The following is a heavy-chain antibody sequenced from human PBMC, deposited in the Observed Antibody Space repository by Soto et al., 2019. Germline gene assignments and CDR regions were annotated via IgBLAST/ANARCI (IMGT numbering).Heavy chain of an antibody. J-gene: IGHJ4*02. D-gene: IGHD6-6*01. CDR2: ISSSSSYI. Sequence: EVQLVESGGGLVKPGGSLRLSCAASGFTFSSYSMNWVRQAPGKGLEWVSSISSSSSYIYYADSVKGRFTIARDNAKNLMYLQMNSLRAEDTAVYYCARVLYSSSARYFDYWGQGTLVTVSS. CDR1: GFTFSSYS. CDR3: ARVLYSSSARYFDY. V-gene: IGHV3-21*01.